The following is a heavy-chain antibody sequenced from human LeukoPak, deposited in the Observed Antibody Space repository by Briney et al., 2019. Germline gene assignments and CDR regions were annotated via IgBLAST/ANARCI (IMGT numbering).Heavy chain of an antibody. V-gene: IGHV4-34*01. CDR1: GASFSGYY. Sequence: PSETLSLTCAVYGASFSGYYWSWVRQPPGKGLEWIGEINQSGSTNYNPSLKSRVSISIDTSKNDFSLKLNSVTAADTAVYYCARLSLKVGSTGKYFDHWGQGTLVTVSS. CDR2: INQSGST. J-gene: IGHJ4*02. CDR3: ARLSLKVGSTGKYFDH. D-gene: IGHD1-26*01.